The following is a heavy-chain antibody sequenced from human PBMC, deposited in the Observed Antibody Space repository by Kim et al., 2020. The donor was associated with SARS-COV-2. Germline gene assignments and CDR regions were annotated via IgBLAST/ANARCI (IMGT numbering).Heavy chain of an antibody. Sequence: GGSLRLSCTASGFTFGDYAMSWFRQAPGKGLEWVGFIRSKAYGGTTEYAASVKGRFTISRDDSKSIAYLQMNSLKTEDTAVYYCTRVRGIAVAGTFYWGQGTLVTVSS. J-gene: IGHJ4*02. CDR2: IRSKAYGGTT. CDR3: TRVRGIAVAGTFY. D-gene: IGHD6-19*01. CDR1: GFTFGDYA. V-gene: IGHV3-49*03.